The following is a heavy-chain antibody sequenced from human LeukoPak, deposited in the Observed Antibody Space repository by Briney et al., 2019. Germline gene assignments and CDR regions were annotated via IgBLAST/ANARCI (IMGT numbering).Heavy chain of an antibody. D-gene: IGHD3-9*01. Sequence: GGSLRLSCAASGFTFSSYSMNWVRQAPGKGLEWVSSISSSSSYIYYADSVKGRFTISRDNAKNSLYLQMNSLGAEDTAVYYCARDSYDILTGYYEEWVDYWGQGTLVTVSS. J-gene: IGHJ4*02. V-gene: IGHV3-21*01. CDR3: ARDSYDILTGYYEEWVDY. CDR1: GFTFSSYS. CDR2: ISSSSSYI.